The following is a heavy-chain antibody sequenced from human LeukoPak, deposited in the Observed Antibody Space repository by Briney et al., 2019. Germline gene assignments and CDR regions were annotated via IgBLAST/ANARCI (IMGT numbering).Heavy chain of an antibody. D-gene: IGHD3-22*01. CDR1: GGSFSGYY. J-gene: IGHJ5*02. CDR3: ARHPRGWLLPYNWIDP. CDR2: INHSGST. V-gene: IGHV4-34*01. Sequence: SETLSLTCAVYGGSFSGYYCSWIHQLPGKGLEWIGEINHSGSTNYNPSLKSRVTISVDTSKNQFSLKLSSVTAADTAVYYCARHPRGWLLPYNWIDPWGQGTLVTVSS.